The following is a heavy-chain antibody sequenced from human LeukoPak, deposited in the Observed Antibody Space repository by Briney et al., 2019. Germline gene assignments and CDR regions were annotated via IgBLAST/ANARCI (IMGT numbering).Heavy chain of an antibody. Sequence: GGSLRLSCTASGFTFSSHAMIWVRQAPGKGLEWVSPISATGHNTYYADSVKGRFTISRDNSKNTLYLQMNSLRADDTAVYYCARFDYNRYVAYWGQGTLVTVSS. V-gene: IGHV3-23*01. CDR2: ISATGHNT. CDR3: ARFDYNRYVAY. J-gene: IGHJ4*02. D-gene: IGHD4-11*01. CDR1: GFTFSSHA.